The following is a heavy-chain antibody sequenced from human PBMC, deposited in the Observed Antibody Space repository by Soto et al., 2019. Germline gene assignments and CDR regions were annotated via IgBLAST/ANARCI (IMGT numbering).Heavy chain of an antibody. CDR3: ARHHDAPLDY. Sequence: QVELQQWGAGLLKPSETLSITCAVYGESFRHYYWSWIRQPPGKALEWIGEINHSGSTNYNPSLKSRVTISGDTAKNQFSLKLSSVTAADTAVYYCARHHDAPLDYCGQGIPVTVST. CDR2: INHSGST. J-gene: IGHJ4*02. V-gene: IGHV4-34*01. CDR1: GESFRHYY.